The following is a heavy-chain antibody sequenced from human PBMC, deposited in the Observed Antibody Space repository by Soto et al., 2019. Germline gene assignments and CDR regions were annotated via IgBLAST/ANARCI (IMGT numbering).Heavy chain of an antibody. J-gene: IGHJ5*02. Sequence: QAQLVQSGAEVKKTGASVKVSCKASGYTFTGYFIHWVRQAPGEGLDWVGYINPNSGVTKYAPRFRGRATMTGDTSIRTANMDLKNLRSDDTAVYYCARDEYNNGRNWLNPWGQGTLVTVTS. CDR2: INPNSGVT. CDR1: GYTFTGYF. CDR3: ARDEYNNGRNWLNP. D-gene: IGHD2-8*01. V-gene: IGHV1-2*02.